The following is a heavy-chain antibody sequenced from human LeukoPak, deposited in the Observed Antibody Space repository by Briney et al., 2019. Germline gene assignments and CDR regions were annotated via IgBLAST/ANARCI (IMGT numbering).Heavy chain of an antibody. D-gene: IGHD3-22*01. V-gene: IGHV3-53*01. CDR1: GFTVSSNY. J-gene: IGHJ4*02. CDR2: IYSGGST. CDR3: ARDWYYYDSSGYNHADDY. Sequence: GGSLRLSCAASGFTVSSNYMSWVRQAPGKGLEWVSVIYSGGSTYYADSVKGRFTISRDNSKNTLYLQMNSLRAEDTAVYYCARDWYYYDSSGYNHADDYWGQGTLVIVSS.